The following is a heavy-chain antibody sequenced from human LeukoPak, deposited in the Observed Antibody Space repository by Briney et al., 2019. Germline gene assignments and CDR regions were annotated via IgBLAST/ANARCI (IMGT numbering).Heavy chain of an antibody. Sequence: GGSLRLSCAASGFTFTSYGMSWVRQAPGKGLEWVSTISGSGGSTYYADSVKGRFTISRDSSKNTLYLQMSSLRAEDTAVYYCARMRGQQVIPRNFFDSWGQGTLVTVSS. V-gene: IGHV3-23*01. CDR2: ISGSGGST. D-gene: IGHD6-13*01. CDR1: GFTFTSYG. J-gene: IGHJ4*02. CDR3: ARMRGQQVIPRNFFDS.